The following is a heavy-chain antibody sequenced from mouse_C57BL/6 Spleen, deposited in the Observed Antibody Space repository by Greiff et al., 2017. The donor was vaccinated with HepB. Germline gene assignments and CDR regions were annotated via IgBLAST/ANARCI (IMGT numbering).Heavy chain of an antibody. D-gene: IGHD1-1*01. J-gene: IGHJ2*01. CDR1: GYTFTDYN. CDR2: INPNNGGT. V-gene: IGHV1-18*01. Sequence: VQLQQSGPELVKPGASVKIPCKASGYTFTDYNMDWVKQSHGKSLEWIGDINPNNGGTIYNQKFKGKATLTVDKSSSTAYMELRSLTSEDTAVYYCARIYYYGSGSFDYWGQGTTLTVSS. CDR3: ARIYYYGSGSFDY.